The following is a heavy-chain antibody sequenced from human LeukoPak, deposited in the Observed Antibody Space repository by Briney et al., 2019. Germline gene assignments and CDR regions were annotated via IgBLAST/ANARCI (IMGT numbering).Heavy chain of an antibody. V-gene: IGHV4-34*01. CDR2: INHNGST. CDR3: ARDPARSNIVTAFDY. Sequence: SETLSLTCAVYGGSFSGYYWSWIRQPPGKGLEWIGEINHNGSTNYNPSLKSRVTISVDTSKNQFSLKLSSVTAADTAVYYCARDPARSNIVTAFDYWGQGTLVTVSS. J-gene: IGHJ4*02. CDR1: GGSFSGYY. D-gene: IGHD3-9*01.